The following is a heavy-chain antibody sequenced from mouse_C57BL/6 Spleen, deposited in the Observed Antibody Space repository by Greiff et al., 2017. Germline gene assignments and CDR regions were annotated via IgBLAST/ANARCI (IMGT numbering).Heavy chain of an antibody. CDR2: ISDGGSYT. CDR3: ARGGYYDYYAMGY. Sequence: EVKLMESGGGLVKPGGSLKLSCAASGFTFSSYAMSWVRQTPEKRLEWVATISDGGSYTYYPDNVKGRFTISRDNAKNNLYLQMSHLKSEDTAMYYCARGGYYDYYAMGYWGQGTSVTVSS. CDR1: GFTFSSYA. D-gene: IGHD2-3*01. V-gene: IGHV5-4*03. J-gene: IGHJ4*01.